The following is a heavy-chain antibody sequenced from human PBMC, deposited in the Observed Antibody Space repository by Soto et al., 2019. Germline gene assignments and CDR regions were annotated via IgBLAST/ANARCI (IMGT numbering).Heavy chain of an antibody. CDR2: INAGNGNT. CDR1: GYTFTSYA. V-gene: IGHV1-3*01. D-gene: IGHD3-3*01. Sequence: SVKVSCKASGYTFTSYAMHWVRQAPGQRLEWMGWINAGNGNTKYSQKFQGRVTITRDTSASTAYMELSSLRSEDTAVYYCARNYDFWSGYYRYYYYMDVWGKGTTVTVSS. CDR3: ARNYDFWSGYYRYYYYMDV. J-gene: IGHJ6*03.